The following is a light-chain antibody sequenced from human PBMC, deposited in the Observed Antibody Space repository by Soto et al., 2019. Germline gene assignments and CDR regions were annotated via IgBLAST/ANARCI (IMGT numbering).Light chain of an antibody. CDR3: QHYAYSPHT. CDR2: GAS. V-gene: IGKV3-20*01. Sequence: EIVLTQSPVTLSLIPGEGATLSCRASQSVRSGSLAWYQQKPGQAHRLLIYGASSRATDIPDRFSGSGYGKDFILTISSLEPEEFAGYYCQHYAYSPHTCGQGTKLEIK. J-gene: IGKJ2*01. CDR1: QSVRSGS.